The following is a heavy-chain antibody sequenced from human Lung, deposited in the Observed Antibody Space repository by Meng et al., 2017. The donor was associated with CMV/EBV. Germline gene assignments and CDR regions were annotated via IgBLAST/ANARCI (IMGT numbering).Heavy chain of an antibody. J-gene: IGHJ1*01. V-gene: IGHV5-51*01. CDR1: GYNFTNYW. D-gene: IGHD3-3*01. CDR2: IFPADSDT. Sequence: VEXXKISCRGSGYNFTNYWIGWVRQMPGKGLEWKGIIFPADSDTRYSPSFQGQVTITADKSISTAYLQWSSLKASDTAIYYCARLDFWSGYQQKGVLGTEKLQYWXQGTLVTVSS. CDR3: ARLDFWSGYQQKGVLGTEKLQY.